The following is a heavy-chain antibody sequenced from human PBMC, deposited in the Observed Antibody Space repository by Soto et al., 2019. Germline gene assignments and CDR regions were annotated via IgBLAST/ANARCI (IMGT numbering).Heavy chain of an antibody. V-gene: IGHV3-74*01. CDR3: ARPAMVRVGAFDI. CDR2: INSDGSGT. CDR1: GFTFSSYW. Sequence: EVQLVESGGGLVQPGGSLRLSCAASGFTFSSYWMHWVRQAPGKGLVWVSRINSDGSGTSYADSVKGRFTISRDNAKNELYLKMNSLRAEDTGVYYWARPAMVRVGAFDIWGQGTMVTVSS. D-gene: IGHD5-18*01. J-gene: IGHJ3*02.